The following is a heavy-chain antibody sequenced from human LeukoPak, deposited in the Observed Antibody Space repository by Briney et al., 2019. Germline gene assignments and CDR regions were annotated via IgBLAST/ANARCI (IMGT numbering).Heavy chain of an antibody. Sequence: VASVNVSCKASGGTSNTYTITWVRQAPGQGLEWMGGIIPLFRTPNYAQKFQGRVTITTDESTSTAYMELSSLKSEDTAIYYCARVDRSYFYLDVWGKGTTVTVSS. CDR3: ARVDRSYFYLDV. CDR1: GGTSNTYT. J-gene: IGHJ6*03. V-gene: IGHV1-69*05. CDR2: IIPLFRTP.